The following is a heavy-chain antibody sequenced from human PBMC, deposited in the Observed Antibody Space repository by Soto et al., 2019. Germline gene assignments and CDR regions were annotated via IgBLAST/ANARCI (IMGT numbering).Heavy chain of an antibody. D-gene: IGHD3-22*01. CDR2: IVVGSGNT. V-gene: IGHV1-58*02. J-gene: IGHJ1*01. CDR1: GFTFTSSA. CDR3: AAETHYYDSNNIQH. Sequence: GASVKVSCKASGFTFTSSAMQWVRQARGQRLEWIGWIVVGSGNTNYAQKFQERVTITRDMSTSTAYMELSSLRSEDTAVYYCAAETHYYDSNNIQHWGQGTLVTVSS.